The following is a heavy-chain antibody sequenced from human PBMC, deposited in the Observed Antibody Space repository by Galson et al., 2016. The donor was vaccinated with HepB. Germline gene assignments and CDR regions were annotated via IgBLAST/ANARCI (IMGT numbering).Heavy chain of an antibody. D-gene: IGHD3-3*01. CDR1: GFTFSNYA. V-gene: IGHV3-30*04. J-gene: IGHJ1*01. Sequence: SLRLSCAASGFTFSNYAFHWVRLTPGNGLEWVSVISYDGSNKYYSDSVKGRFIISRDNSTNTIILHMNSLRSEDTGVYHCTRASFTTFGILRGYFQHWGQGSRVTVSS. CDR3: TRASFTTFGILRGYFQH. CDR2: ISYDGSNK.